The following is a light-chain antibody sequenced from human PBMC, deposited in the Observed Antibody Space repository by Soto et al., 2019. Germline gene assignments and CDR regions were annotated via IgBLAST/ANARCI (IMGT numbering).Light chain of an antibody. V-gene: IGKV3-11*01. CDR1: QSVSSY. CDR2: DAS. CDR3: QQRFNWPRFT. J-gene: IGKJ2*01. Sequence: EIVLTQSPATLSLSPGERATLSCRASQSVSSYLAWYQQKPGQAPRLLIYDASNRATGIPARFSSGRSGTDFTLTISSLEPEDFAVYYCQQRFNWPRFTFGQGTKLEIK.